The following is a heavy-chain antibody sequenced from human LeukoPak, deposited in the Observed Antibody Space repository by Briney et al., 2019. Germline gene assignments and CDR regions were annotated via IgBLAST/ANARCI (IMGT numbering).Heavy chain of an antibody. J-gene: IGHJ4*02. D-gene: IGHD6-13*01. V-gene: IGHV4-59*01. Sequence: PSETLSLTCTVSGGSISSYYWSWIRQPPGKGLEWIGYIYYRGSTNYNPSLKSRVTMSVDTSKNQFSLKLTSVTAADTAVYYCARVSGSSSWLSYFDYWGRGTLVTVSS. CDR1: GGSISSYY. CDR3: ARVSGSSSWLSYFDY. CDR2: IYYRGST.